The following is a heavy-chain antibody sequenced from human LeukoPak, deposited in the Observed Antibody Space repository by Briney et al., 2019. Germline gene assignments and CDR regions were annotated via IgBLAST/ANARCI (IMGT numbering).Heavy chain of an antibody. CDR1: GFTFDNFA. D-gene: IGHD6-13*01. CDR2: ITWNSRVK. V-gene: IGHV3-9*01. Sequence: PGRSLRLSCAASGFTFDNFAMHWVRQAPGKGLEWVSGITWNSRVKTYTPSVKGRFTISRDNAKNSLYLEMNSLRAEDTAFYYCAKGKGGKSSTSWYAGYFHHWGQGTLVTVSS. J-gene: IGHJ1*01. CDR3: AKGKGGKSSTSWYAGYFHH.